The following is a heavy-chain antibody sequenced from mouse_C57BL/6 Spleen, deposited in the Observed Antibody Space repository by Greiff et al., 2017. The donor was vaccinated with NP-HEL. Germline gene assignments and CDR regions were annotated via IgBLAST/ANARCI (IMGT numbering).Heavy chain of an antibody. D-gene: IGHD2-4*01. CDR3: ARTLYEYDRGYYAMDY. V-gene: IGHV1-63*01. CDR1: GYTFTNYW. J-gene: IGHJ4*01. CDR2: IYPGGGYT. Sequence: VQLQQSGAELVRPGTSVKMSCKASGYTFTNYWIGWAKQRPGHGLEWIGDIYPGGGYTNYNEKFKGKATLTADKSSSTAYMQFSSLTSEDSAIYYCARTLYEYDRGYYAMDYWGQGTSVTVSS.